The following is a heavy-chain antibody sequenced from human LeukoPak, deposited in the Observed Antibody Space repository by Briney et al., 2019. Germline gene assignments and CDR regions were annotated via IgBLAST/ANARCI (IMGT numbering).Heavy chain of an antibody. CDR3: ARAPERVVVVAATPYYGMDV. Sequence: SVKVSCKASGGTFSSYAISWVRQAPGQGLEWMGGIIPIFGTANYAQKFQGRVTITADESTSTAYMELSSLRSEDTAVYYCARAPERVVVVAATPYYGMDVWGQGTTVTVSS. CDR1: GGTFSSYA. V-gene: IGHV1-69*13. CDR2: IIPIFGTA. J-gene: IGHJ6*02. D-gene: IGHD2-15*01.